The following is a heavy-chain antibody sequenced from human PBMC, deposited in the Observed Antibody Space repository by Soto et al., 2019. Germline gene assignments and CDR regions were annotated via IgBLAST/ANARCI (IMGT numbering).Heavy chain of an antibody. CDR3: ARSRRGAYSSGWYSPSGYYNYGIDV. CDR2: IYPGDSDT. CDR1: GYSFTNYW. J-gene: IGHJ6*02. D-gene: IGHD6-19*01. Sequence: PGESLKISCKCSGYSFTNYWIGWVRQMPGKGLGWMGIIYPGDSDTKYSPSFQGQVTISADKSLSTAYLQWSSLKASDTAMYYCARSRRGAYSSGWYSPSGYYNYGIDVWGQGTKVTVSS. V-gene: IGHV5-51*01.